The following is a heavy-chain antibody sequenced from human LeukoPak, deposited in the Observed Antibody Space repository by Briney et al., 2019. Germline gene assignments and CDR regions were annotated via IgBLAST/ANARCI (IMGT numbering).Heavy chain of an antibody. D-gene: IGHD2-15*01. CDR3: ARGCIGCHGFHY. J-gene: IGHJ4*02. CDR1: GYTFTSYG. CDR2: VSAYADNT. Sequence: ASVKVSCKASGYTFTSYGISWVRQAPGQGLEWMGWVSAYADNTNYVQKLQGRVTMTTDTSTSTAYMELRSLRSDDTAVYYCARGCIGCHGFHYWGQGTLVTVSS. V-gene: IGHV1-18*01.